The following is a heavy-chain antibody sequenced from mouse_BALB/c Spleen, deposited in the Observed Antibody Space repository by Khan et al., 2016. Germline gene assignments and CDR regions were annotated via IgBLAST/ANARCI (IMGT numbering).Heavy chain of an antibody. CDR2: INPSSGYA. J-gene: IGHJ3*01. V-gene: IGHV1-4*01. CDR3: ARNYDGFAY. CDR1: GYTFTSYT. Sequence: QVQLKESGAELARPGASVKMSCKASGYTFTSYTIHWIKQRPGQGLDWIGYINPSSGYASYNQKFKDKATLTADKSSSTADMQLTSLTSEDSAVYYCARNYDGFAYWGQGTLVTVSA. D-gene: IGHD2-4*01.